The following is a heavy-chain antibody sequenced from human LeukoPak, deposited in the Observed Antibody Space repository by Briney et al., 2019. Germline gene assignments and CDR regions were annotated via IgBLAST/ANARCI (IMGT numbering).Heavy chain of an antibody. CDR3: ARFLDFGSGSYYNGLNWFDP. J-gene: IGHJ5*02. CDR2: IDYSGST. CDR1: GGSFSGYY. Sequence: SETLSLTCTVYGGSFSGYYWSWIRQPPEKGLEWIGEIDYSGSTTYNPSLKSRVTISVDTSKNQFSLKLTSVTAADTAVYYCARFLDFGSGSYYNGLNWFDPWGQGTLVIVSS. V-gene: IGHV4-34*01. D-gene: IGHD3-10*01.